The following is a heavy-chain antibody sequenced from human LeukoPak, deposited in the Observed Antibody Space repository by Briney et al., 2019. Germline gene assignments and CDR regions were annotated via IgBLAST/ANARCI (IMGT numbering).Heavy chain of an antibody. D-gene: IGHD6-13*01. CDR3: ASGEIAAAGRDYYYYYMDV. Sequence: ASVKVSCKASGYTFTGYYMHWVRQAPGQGLEWMGRINPNSGGTNYAQKFQGRVTMTRDTSISTAYMELSRLRSDDPAVYYCASGEIAAAGRDYYYYYMDVWGKGTTVTVPS. CDR1: GYTFTGYY. V-gene: IGHV1-2*06. CDR2: INPNSGGT. J-gene: IGHJ6*03.